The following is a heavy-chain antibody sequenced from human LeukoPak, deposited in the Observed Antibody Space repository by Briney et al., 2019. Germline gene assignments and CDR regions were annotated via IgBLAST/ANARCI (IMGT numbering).Heavy chain of an antibody. CDR1: GGSIGSYY. CDR3: AIATLYQQLGPLDAFDI. CDR2: IYTSGST. J-gene: IGHJ3*02. V-gene: IGHV4-4*07. Sequence: PSETLSLTCTVSGGSIGSYYWSWIRQPAGKGLEWIGSIYTSGSTNYNPSLKSRVSMSVDTSKNQFSLKLSSVTAADTAVYYCAIATLYQQLGPLDAFDIWGQGTMVTVSS. D-gene: IGHD6-13*01.